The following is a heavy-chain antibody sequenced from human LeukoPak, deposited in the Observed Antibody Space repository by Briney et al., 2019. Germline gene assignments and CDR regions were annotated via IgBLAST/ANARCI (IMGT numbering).Heavy chain of an antibody. CDR2: ISGSGGIT. D-gene: IGHD1-1*01. Sequence: PGGSLRLSCAASGFTFSSYTMSWVRQAPGKGKEWVSVISGSGGITYYADSVKGRFTISRDNSKNTLYLQMDSLRAEDTAVYYCAKDSAAVGRPTTDRGQGTLVTVSP. V-gene: IGHV3-23*01. J-gene: IGHJ4*02. CDR3: AKDSAAVGRPTTD. CDR1: GFTFSSYT.